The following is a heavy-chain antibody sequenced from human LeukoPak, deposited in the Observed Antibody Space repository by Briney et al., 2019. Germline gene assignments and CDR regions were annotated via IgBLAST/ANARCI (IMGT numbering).Heavy chain of an antibody. D-gene: IGHD5-18*01. V-gene: IGHV4-59*01. CDR2: IYYSGST. J-gene: IGHJ6*03. CDR1: GGSLSSYY. CDR3: ARGGTGYGLYYYYYYYMDV. Sequence: SETLSLTCTVSGGSLSSYYWSWIRQPPGKGLEWIGYIYYSGSTNYNPSLKSRVTISVDTSKNQFSLKLSSVTAADTAVYYCARGGTGYGLYYYYYYYMDVWGKGTTVTVSS.